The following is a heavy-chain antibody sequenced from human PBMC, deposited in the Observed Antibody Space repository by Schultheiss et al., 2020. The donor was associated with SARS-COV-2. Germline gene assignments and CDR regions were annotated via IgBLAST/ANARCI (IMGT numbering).Heavy chain of an antibody. CDR2: INWNGGTT. V-gene: IGHV3-20*04. J-gene: IGHJ3*02. CDR3: AKADSMIVVVIRTGAFDI. CDR1: GFTFDDYV. Sequence: GGSLRLSCAASGFTFDDYVMTWVRQAPGKGLEWVSDINWNGGTTTYADSVKGRFTISRDNAKNSLYLQMNSLRAEDTAVYYCAKADSMIVVVIRTGAFDIWGQGTMVTVSS. D-gene: IGHD3-22*01.